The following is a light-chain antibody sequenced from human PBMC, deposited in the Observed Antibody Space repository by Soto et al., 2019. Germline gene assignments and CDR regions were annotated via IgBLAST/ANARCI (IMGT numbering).Light chain of an antibody. V-gene: IGLV1-44*01. CDR1: SSNIGSNT. CDR3: VAWDDSLKGPV. Sequence: QSVLTQPPSASGTPGQRVTISCSGSSSNIGSNTVNWYQQVPGTAPKLLIYNYNQRPSGVPDRLSGSKSGTSASLAISGLQSEDEADYYCVAWDDSLKGPVFGGGTKLTVL. J-gene: IGLJ2*01. CDR2: NYN.